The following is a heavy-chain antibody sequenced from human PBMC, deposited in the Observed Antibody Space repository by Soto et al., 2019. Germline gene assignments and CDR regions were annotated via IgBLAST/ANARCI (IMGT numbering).Heavy chain of an antibody. D-gene: IGHD3-10*01. CDR2: IIPIFGTA. Sequence: QVQLVQSGAAVKKPGSSVKVSCKASGGTFSSYAISWVRQAPGQGLEWMGGIIPIFGTANYAQKFQGRVTITADESTSNAHMELGSMGSEDTAGYYWSGWTGGGRGYWGQGTLVTVSS. CDR1: GGTFSSYA. J-gene: IGHJ4*02. V-gene: IGHV1-69*12. CDR3: SGWTGGGRGY.